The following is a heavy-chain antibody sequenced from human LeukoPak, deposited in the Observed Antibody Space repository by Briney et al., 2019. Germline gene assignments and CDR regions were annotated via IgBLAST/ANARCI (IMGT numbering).Heavy chain of an antibody. Sequence: PGGSLRLSCAASGFTFSSYAMSWVRQAPGKGLEWVSGISGSGGSTYYADSVKGRFTIFRDNSKNTLYLQMNSLRAEDTAVYYCAKFMDLGFYSAFDYWGQGTLVTVSS. J-gene: IGHJ4*02. D-gene: IGHD2-15*01. V-gene: IGHV3-23*01. CDR3: AKFMDLGFYSAFDY. CDR1: GFTFSSYA. CDR2: ISGSGGST.